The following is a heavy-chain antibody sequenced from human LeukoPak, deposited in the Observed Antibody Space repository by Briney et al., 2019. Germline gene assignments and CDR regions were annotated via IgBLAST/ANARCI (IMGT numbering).Heavy chain of an antibody. CDR3: VAADYFYAMDV. Sequence: GGALRLSCSASGFTFSSYAMHWVRPAPGKGLEYVSTISSNGGSTYYADSVKGRFTISRDNSKNTLYLQMSSLRAEDTAVFYCVAADYFYAMDVWGQGTTVTVSS. J-gene: IGHJ6*02. V-gene: IGHV3-64D*06. CDR1: GFTFSSYA. CDR2: ISSNGGST.